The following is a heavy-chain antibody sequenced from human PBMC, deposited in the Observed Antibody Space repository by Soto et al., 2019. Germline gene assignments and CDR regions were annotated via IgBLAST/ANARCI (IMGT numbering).Heavy chain of an antibody. Sequence: GESLKISCKGSGYSFTSYWIGWVRQMPGKGLEWMGVIYPGDSDTRYSPSFQGQVTISADKSISTAYLQWSSLKASDTAMYYCARHLGYGDYVSAEYFQHWGQGTLVTVSS. CDR2: IYPGDSDT. D-gene: IGHD4-17*01. CDR3: ARHLGYGDYVSAEYFQH. V-gene: IGHV5-51*01. J-gene: IGHJ1*01. CDR1: GYSFTSYW.